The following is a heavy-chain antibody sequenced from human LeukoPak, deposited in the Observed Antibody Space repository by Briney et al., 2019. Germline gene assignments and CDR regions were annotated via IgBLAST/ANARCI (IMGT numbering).Heavy chain of an antibody. Sequence: SETLSLTCTVSGGSISSSSYYWGWIRQPPGKGLEWIGSLFYSGNMYYSPSLKSRVTISVDTSKNQFSLNLNSVTAADTAVYYCARGLRERRPRYYGSGSLRPWGQGTLVTVSS. CDR3: ARGLRERRPRYYGSGSLRP. CDR2: LFYSGNM. CDR1: GGSISSSSYY. J-gene: IGHJ5*02. V-gene: IGHV4-39*07. D-gene: IGHD3-10*01.